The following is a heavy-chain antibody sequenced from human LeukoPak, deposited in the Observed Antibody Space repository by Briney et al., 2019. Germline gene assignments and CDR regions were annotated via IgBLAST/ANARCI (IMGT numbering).Heavy chain of an antibody. CDR3: AGGTGTYAPHFDY. CDR1: GGTFSSYA. CDR2: IIPIFGTA. J-gene: IGHJ4*02. V-gene: IGHV1-69*05. Sequence: SVKVSCKASGGTFSSYAISWVRQAPGQGLEWMGGIIPIFGTANYAQKFQGRVTITTDESTSTAYMELSSLRSEDTAVHYCAGGTGTYAPHFDYWGQGTLVTVSS. D-gene: IGHD1-1*01.